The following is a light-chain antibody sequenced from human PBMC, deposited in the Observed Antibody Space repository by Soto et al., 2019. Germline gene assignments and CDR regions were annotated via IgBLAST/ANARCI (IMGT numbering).Light chain of an antibody. CDR1: QSFSSSY. J-gene: IGKJ5*01. Sequence: EIVLTQSPCTLSLSPGERATLSCRASQSFSSSYLAWYQQKPGQAPRLLIYETSSRATGIPDRFSGSGSQTDFTLTISSLQPEDFAVYYCQQYNNWPPATFGQGTRLEIK. V-gene: IGKV3-20*01. CDR3: QQYNNWPPAT. CDR2: ETS.